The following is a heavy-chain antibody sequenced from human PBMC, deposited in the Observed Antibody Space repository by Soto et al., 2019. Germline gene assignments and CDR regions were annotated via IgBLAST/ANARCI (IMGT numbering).Heavy chain of an antibody. CDR2: ISGSGDST. V-gene: IGHV3-23*01. J-gene: IGHJ4*02. CDR1: GFTFSSYV. Sequence: GGSLRLSCAASGFTFSSYVMSWVRQAPGKGLEWVSGISGSGDSTYYADSVKGRFTISRDNSKNTLYLQMNSLRVEDTAVYYCAKEAPVRTLIAATCWHFDYWGRGTLVTVSS. D-gene: IGHD5-12*01. CDR3: AKEAPVRTLIAATCWHFDY.